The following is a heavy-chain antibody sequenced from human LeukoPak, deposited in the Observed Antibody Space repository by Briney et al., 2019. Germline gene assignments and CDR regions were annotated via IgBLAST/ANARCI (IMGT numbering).Heavy chain of an antibody. V-gene: IGHV4-4*02. J-gene: IGHJ4*02. CDR1: GGSISSSNW. CDR3: ASSLYDSSGYYYVGGY. CDR2: IYHSGST. D-gene: IGHD3-22*01. Sequence: SETLSLTCAVSGGSISSSNWWSWVRQPPGKGLEWIGEIYHSGSTNYNPSLKSRVTISVDKSKNQFSLKLSSVTAADTAVYYCASSLYDSSGYYYVGGYWGQGTLVTVSS.